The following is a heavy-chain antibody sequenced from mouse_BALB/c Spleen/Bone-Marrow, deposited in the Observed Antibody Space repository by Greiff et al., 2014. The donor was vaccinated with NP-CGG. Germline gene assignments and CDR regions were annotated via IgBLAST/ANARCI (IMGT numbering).Heavy chain of an antibody. CDR2: IDPANGNT. Sequence: VQLKDSGAELMKPGASVKLSCTASGFNIKDTYMHWVKQRPEQGLEWIGRIDPANGNTKYDPKFQGKATITADTSSNTAYLQLSSLTSEDTAVYYCASYYYGSSSFAYWGQGTLVTVSA. J-gene: IGHJ3*01. V-gene: IGHV14-3*02. CDR3: ASYYYGSSSFAY. CDR1: GFNIKDTY. D-gene: IGHD1-1*01.